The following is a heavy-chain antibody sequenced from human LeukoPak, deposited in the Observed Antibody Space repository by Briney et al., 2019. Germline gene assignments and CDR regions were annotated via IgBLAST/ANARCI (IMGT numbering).Heavy chain of an antibody. D-gene: IGHD2-15*01. CDR3: ARHKETCSGGFCFLDYFDY. CDR1: GGSISSYY. Sequence: SETLSLTCTVSGGSISSYYWSWFQQSPGKGLEWIGYIYYSGNTDYNPSLKSRVTISVDTSKNQFALKLSSVTAADTAIYYCARHKETCSGGFCFLDYFDYWGQGALVTVSS. J-gene: IGHJ4*02. CDR2: IYYSGNT. V-gene: IGHV4-59*08.